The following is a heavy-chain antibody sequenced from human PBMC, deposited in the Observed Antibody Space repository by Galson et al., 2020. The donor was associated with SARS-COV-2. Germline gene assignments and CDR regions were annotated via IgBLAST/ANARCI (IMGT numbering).Heavy chain of an antibody. CDR1: GGSISSGSYY. CDR3: ARYGGDSKYFDP. V-gene: IGHV4-61*02. Sequence: SETLSLTCTVSGGSISSGSYYWSWIRQPAGKGLEWIGRMSASGSTHYNPSLKSRVTISVDTSKNQFSLNLSSVTAADTAVYYCARYGGDSKYFDPWGQGTLVTVSS. D-gene: IGHD2-21*01. CDR2: MSASGST. J-gene: IGHJ5*02.